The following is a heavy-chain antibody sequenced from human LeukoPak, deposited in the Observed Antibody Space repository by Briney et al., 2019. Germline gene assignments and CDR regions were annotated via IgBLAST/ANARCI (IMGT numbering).Heavy chain of an antibody. D-gene: IGHD1-1*01. CDR1: GXSFTNYC. J-gene: IGHJ4*02. V-gene: IGHV5-51*01. Sequence: PGESLKISFKGSGXSFTNYCIARVRQMPGRGLEWMVIINPSDSDTRYSPSFQGQVTISADKSISTAYPQWSSLKASDSAMYYCARAWNFDYWGQGTLVTVSS. CDR2: INPSDSDT. CDR3: ARAWNFDY.